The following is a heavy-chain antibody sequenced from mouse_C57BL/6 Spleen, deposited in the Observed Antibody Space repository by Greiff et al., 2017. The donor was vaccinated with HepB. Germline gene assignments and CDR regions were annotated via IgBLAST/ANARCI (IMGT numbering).Heavy chain of an antibody. J-gene: IGHJ2*01. D-gene: IGHD1-1*01. Sequence: EVMLVESVAELVRPGASVKLSCTASGFNIKNTYMHWVKQRPEQGLEWIGRIDPANGNTKYAPKFQGKATITADTSSNTAYLQLSSLTSEDTAIYYWARLLFSTTVVADYWGQGTTLTVSS. CDR2: IDPANGNT. CDR1: GFNIKNTY. V-gene: IGHV14-3*01. CDR3: ARLLFSTTVVADY.